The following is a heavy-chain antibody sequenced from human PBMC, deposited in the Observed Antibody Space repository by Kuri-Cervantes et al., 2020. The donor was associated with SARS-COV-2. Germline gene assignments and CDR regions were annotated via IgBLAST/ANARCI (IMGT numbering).Heavy chain of an antibody. Sequence: VKVSFKASGYTFTSYGISSVRQAAGQGLEWMGWISAYNGNTNYAQKLQGRVTMTTDTSTSTAYMELRSLRSDDTAVYYCARNVVGATTLGWFDPWGQGTLVTVSS. CDR2: ISAYNGNT. J-gene: IGHJ5*02. D-gene: IGHD1-26*01. CDR3: ARNVVGATTLGWFDP. V-gene: IGHV1-18*01. CDR1: GYTFTSYG.